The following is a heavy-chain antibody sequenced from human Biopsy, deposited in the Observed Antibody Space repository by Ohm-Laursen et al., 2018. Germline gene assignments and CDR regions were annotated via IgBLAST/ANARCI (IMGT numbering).Heavy chain of an antibody. J-gene: IGHJ4*02. CDR3: ATPFQYYDSWGGYPPFDH. Sequence: GASVKVSCNASGGTFSNYAISWVRQAPGEGLEWMGGIIAVSGLVNYAPKFQGRVSITVDKSTTTAYMELSNLKSEDTAVYYCATPFQYYDSWGGYPPFDHWGQGTLVTVSS. D-gene: IGHD3-3*01. CDR2: IIAVSGLV. CDR1: GGTFSNYA. V-gene: IGHV1-69*10.